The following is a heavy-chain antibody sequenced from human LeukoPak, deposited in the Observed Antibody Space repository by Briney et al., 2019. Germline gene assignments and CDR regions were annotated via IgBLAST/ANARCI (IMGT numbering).Heavy chain of an antibody. J-gene: IGHJ4*02. D-gene: IGHD6-13*01. CDR2: IYPGDSDT. Sequence: GESLMISCKASGYSFTSYWIGWVRQMPGKGLEWMGIIYPGDSDTRYSLSFQGLVTISADKSISTAYLQWSSLKASDTAMYYCARTAISSSWTFDYWGQGTLVTVSS. CDR3: ARTAISSSWTFDY. V-gene: IGHV5-51*01. CDR1: GYSFTSYW.